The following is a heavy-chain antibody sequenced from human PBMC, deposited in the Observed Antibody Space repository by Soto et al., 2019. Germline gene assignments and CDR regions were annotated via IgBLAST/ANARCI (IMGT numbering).Heavy chain of an antibody. Sequence: QVQLVQSGAEVKKPGSSVKVSCKASGSTFSSYAISWVRQAPGQGLEWMGGIIPIFGTANYAQKLQSRVTIAADEHTSTAYMELSSISSEDTDVYYCAPDEDGGNAYYFDYWAQGTPVTVSA. CDR2: IIPIFGTA. D-gene: IGHD2-15*01. J-gene: IGHJ4*02. CDR3: APDEDGGNAYYFDY. CDR1: GSTFSSYA. V-gene: IGHV1-69*01.